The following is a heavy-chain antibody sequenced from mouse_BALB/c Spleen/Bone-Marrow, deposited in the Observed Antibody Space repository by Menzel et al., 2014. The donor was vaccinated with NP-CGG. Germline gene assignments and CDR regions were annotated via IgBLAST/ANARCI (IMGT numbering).Heavy chain of an antibody. CDR2: IDPANGNT. J-gene: IGHJ3*01. D-gene: IGHD1-1*01. CDR1: GFNIKDTY. CDR3: ARYYYGSSLFAY. Sequence: VQLQQSGAELVKPGASVKLSCTASGFNIKDTYMYWVKQRPEQGLEWIGRIDPANGNTKYDPKFQDKATITADTSSNTASLQLSSLTSEDTAVYYCARYYYGSSLFAYWGQGLWSLSLQ. V-gene: IGHV14-3*02.